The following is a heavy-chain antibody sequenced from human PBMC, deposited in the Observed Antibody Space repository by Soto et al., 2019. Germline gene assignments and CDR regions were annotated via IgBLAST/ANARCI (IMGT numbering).Heavy chain of an antibody. V-gene: IGHV3-66*01. CDR1: GFTVSSNY. J-gene: IGHJ6*03. Sequence: AWLSLRLWCAASGFTVSSNYMSWVRQDPGKGLEWVSVIYSGGSTYYADSVKGRFTISRDNSKNTLYLQMNSLRAEDTAVYYCARDCPSTLMTRCDMDVWGNGTTVPVS. CDR2: IYSGGST. CDR3: ARDCPSTLMTRCDMDV. D-gene: IGHD3-16*01.